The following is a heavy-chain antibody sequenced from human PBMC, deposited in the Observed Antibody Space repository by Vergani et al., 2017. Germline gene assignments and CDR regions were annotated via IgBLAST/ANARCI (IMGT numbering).Heavy chain of an antibody. Sequence: ELQLVESGGGLVQPGGSLRLSCAASGSTVSGHYMTWVRQAPGKGLEWVSHIYSGDETYYAGSMKGRVTISRDTSKNTLHLQINNLSVEDTAVYYCARGNYYGAGTYVDPWGQGTLVTVSS. D-gene: IGHD3-10*01. CDR2: IYSGDET. V-gene: IGHV3-66*02. CDR3: ARGNYYGAGTYVDP. CDR1: GSTVSGHY. J-gene: IGHJ5*02.